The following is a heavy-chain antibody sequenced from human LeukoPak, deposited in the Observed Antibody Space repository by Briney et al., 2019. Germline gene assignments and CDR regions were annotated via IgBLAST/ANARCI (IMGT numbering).Heavy chain of an antibody. J-gene: IGHJ4*02. Sequence: GGSLRLSCAASGFTFSSYWMGWVRQAPGKGLEWVANIKQDGSEEYYVDSVKGRFTISRDNAKNSLYLQMNSLRAEDTAVYYCARTLYYDILTGYSPTPYYFDYWGQGTLVTVSS. CDR2: IKQDGSEE. V-gene: IGHV3-7*03. D-gene: IGHD3-9*01. CDR1: GFTFSSYW. CDR3: ARTLYYDILTGYSPTPYYFDY.